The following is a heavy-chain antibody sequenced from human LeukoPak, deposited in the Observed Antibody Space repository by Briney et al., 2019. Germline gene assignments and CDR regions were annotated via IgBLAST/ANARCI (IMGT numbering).Heavy chain of an antibody. D-gene: IGHD2-2*01. Sequence: SVNVSCKASGGTFSSYAISWVRQAPGQGLEWMGGIIPIFGTANYAQKFQGRVTITTDESTSTAYMELSSLRSEDTAVYYCARDGGYCSSTSCYDDAFDIWGQGTMVTVSS. CDR1: GGTFSSYA. J-gene: IGHJ3*02. CDR3: ARDGGYCSSTSCYDDAFDI. V-gene: IGHV1-69*05. CDR2: IIPIFGTA.